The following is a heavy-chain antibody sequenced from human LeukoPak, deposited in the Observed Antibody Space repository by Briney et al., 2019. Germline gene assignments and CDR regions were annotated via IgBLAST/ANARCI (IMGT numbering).Heavy chain of an antibody. Sequence: SETLSLTCTVSGGSVSSGSYYWSWIRQPPGKGLEWIGYNYYSGSNNYNPSLESRVTISVDTSKNQFSLTLTSVTAADTAAYYCARDRGYYGSGSYSQGSYFDYWGQGSLVTVSS. J-gene: IGHJ4*02. CDR2: NYYSGSN. CDR3: ARDRGYYGSGSYSQGSYFDY. D-gene: IGHD3-10*01. CDR1: GGSVSSGSYY. V-gene: IGHV4-61*01.